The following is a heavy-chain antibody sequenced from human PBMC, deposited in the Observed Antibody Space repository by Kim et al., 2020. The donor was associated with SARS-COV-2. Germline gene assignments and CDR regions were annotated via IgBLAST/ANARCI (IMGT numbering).Heavy chain of an antibody. CDR3: ARLDIVVATLFDL. Sequence: YADSVKGRFTISRDNAKNSLYLQMNSLRAEDTAVYYCARLDIVVATLFDLWGRGTLVTVSS. D-gene: IGHD2-21*01. V-gene: IGHV3-11*04. J-gene: IGHJ2*01.